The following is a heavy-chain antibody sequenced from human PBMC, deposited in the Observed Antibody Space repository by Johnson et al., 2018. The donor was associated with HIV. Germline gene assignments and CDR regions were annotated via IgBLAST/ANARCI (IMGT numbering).Heavy chain of an antibody. CDR2: ISSNGGST. D-gene: IGHD6-19*01. CDR1: GFTFSSYA. Sequence: VQPVESGGGLVQPGGSLRLSCAASGFTFSSYAMHWVRQAPGKGLEYVSAISSNGGSTYYANSVKGRFTLSRDNSQNTLYLQMNSLRAEDTAVYYCRAAKDSQTHFSIAVVDYLDAFDIWGQGTMVTVSS. J-gene: IGHJ3*02. V-gene: IGHV3-64*01. CDR3: RAAKDSQTHFSIAVVDYLDAFDI.